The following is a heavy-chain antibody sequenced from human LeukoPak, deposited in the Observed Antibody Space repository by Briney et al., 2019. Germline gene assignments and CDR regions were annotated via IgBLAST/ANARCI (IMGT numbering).Heavy chain of an antibody. CDR3: ARALYYYDSSGYYYSDY. D-gene: IGHD3-22*01. Sequence: SETLSLTCTVSGGSISSYYWSWIRQPAGKGLEWIARIYTSGSTNYNPPLKSRVTMSVDTSKNQFSLKLSSVTAADTAVYYCARALYYYDSSGYYYSDYWGQGTLVTVSS. CDR1: GGSISSYY. V-gene: IGHV4-4*07. CDR2: IYTSGST. J-gene: IGHJ4*02.